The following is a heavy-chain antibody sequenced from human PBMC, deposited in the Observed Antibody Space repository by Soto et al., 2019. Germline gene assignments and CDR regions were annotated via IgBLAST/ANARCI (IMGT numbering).Heavy chain of an antibody. Sequence: GGSLRLSCAASGFTFSNYAMSWIRQAPGKGLEWVSGITDSGGSTYYADSVKGRFTISRDNSKNTLYLQMNSLRAEDTALYYCATSHHCCSYMDVWGKGTTVTVS. V-gene: IGHV3-23*01. J-gene: IGHJ6*03. CDR1: GFTFSNYA. CDR2: ITDSGGST. D-gene: IGHD2-15*01. CDR3: ATSHHCCSYMDV.